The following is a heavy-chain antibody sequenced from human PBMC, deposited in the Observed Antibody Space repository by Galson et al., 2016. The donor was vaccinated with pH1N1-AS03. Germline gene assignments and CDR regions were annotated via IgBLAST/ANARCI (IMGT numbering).Heavy chain of an antibody. CDR3: GKRAGAGRWFFDY. Sequence: QSGAEVTKPGESLKISCEGSGFRLSNHWIGWVRQMPGKGLEWMGIIYPGDSDSRYSPSFQGHVTISADKSINTAYLQWTSLQASDTAIYYCGKRAGAGRWFFDYWGQGTLVTVS. CDR1: GFRLSNHW. J-gene: IGHJ4*02. CDR2: IYPGDSDS. V-gene: IGHV5-51*03. D-gene: IGHD6-19*01.